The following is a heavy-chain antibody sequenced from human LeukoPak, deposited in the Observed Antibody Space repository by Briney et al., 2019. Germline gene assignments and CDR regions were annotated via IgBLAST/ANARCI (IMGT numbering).Heavy chain of an antibody. CDR3: ASSGGRGSGSYYNEY. Sequence: GGSLRLSCAASGFTFSSYNMNWVRQAPGKGLEWASGINWNGGSTGYADSVKGRFTISRDNAKNSQYLQMNSLRAEDTALYYCASSGGRGSGSYYNEYWGQGTLVTVSS. CDR1: GFTFSSYN. J-gene: IGHJ4*02. D-gene: IGHD3-10*01. V-gene: IGHV3-20*04. CDR2: INWNGGST.